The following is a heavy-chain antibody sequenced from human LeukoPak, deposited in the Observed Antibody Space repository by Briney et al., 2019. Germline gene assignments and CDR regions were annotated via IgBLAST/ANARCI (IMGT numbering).Heavy chain of an antibody. CDR2: ISAYNGNT. CDR3: ATGSQLPTLHYYYYYMDV. V-gene: IGHV1-18*01. D-gene: IGHD2-2*01. Sequence: ASVKVSCKASGYTFTSYGISWVRQAPGQGLEWMGWISAYNGNTNYAQKLQGGVTMTTDTSTSTAYMELRSLRSDDTAVYYCATGSQLPTLHYYYYYMDVWGKGTTVTVSS. J-gene: IGHJ6*03. CDR1: GYTFTSYG.